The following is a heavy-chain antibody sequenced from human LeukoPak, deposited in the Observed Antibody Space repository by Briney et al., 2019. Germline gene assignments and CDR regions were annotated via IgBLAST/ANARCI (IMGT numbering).Heavy chain of an antibody. V-gene: IGHV3-30-3*01. CDR3: AKDHQLHCGGDCAYPGY. J-gene: IGHJ4*02. D-gene: IGHD2-21*02. CDR2: ISYDGSNK. CDR1: GFTFSSYA. Sequence: PGGSLRLSCAASGFTFSSYAMHWVRQAPGKGLEWVAVISYDGSNKYYADSVKGRFTISGDNSKNTLYLQMNSLRAEDTAVYYCAKDHQLHCGGDCAYPGYWGQGTLVTVSS.